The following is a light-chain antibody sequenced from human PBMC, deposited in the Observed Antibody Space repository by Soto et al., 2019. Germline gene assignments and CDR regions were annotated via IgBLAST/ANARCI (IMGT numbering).Light chain of an antibody. J-gene: IGLJ2*01. CDR3: SSYTSSSTGVV. CDR1: SSDVGGYNY. Sequence: QSARTQPASVSGSPGQSITISCTGTSSDVGGYNYVSWYQQHPGKAPKLMIYDVSNRPSGVSNRFSGSKSGNTASLTISGLQAEDEADYYCSSYTSSSTGVVFGGGTKVTVL. CDR2: DVS. V-gene: IGLV2-14*01.